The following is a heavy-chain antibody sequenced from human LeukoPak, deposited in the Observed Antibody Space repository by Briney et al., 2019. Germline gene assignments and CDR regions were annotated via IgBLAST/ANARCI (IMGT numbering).Heavy chain of an antibody. CDR3: ARDVNIAVAGTLYGY. CDR2: ISAYNGNT. J-gene: IGHJ4*02. V-gene: IGHV1-18*01. Sequence: ASVKVSCKASGYTFTSYGISWVRQAPGQGLEWMGWISAYNGNTNYAQKLQGRVTMTTDTSTSTAYMELRSLRSDDTAVYYCARDVNIAVAGTLYGYWGQGTLVTVSS. CDR1: GYTFTSYG. D-gene: IGHD6-19*01.